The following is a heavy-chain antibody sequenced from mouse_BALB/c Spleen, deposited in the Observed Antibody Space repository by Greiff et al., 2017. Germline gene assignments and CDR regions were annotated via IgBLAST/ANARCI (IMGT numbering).Heavy chain of an antibody. Sequence: VKLVESGPGLVAPSQSLSITCTVSGFSLTSYDISWIRQPPGKGLEWLGVIWTGGGTNYNSAFMSRLSISKDNSKSQVFLKMNSLQTDDTAIYYCVRATMITRDYAMDYWGQGTSVTVSS. CDR2: IWTGGGT. V-gene: IGHV2-9-2*01. CDR1: GFSLTSYD. J-gene: IGHJ4*01. D-gene: IGHD2-4*01. CDR3: VRATMITRDYAMDY.